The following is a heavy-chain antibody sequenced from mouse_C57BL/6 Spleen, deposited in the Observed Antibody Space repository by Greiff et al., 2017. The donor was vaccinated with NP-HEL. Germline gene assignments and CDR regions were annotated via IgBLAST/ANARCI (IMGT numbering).Heavy chain of an antibody. CDR1: GYTFTSYW. CDR2: IHPNSGST. J-gene: IGHJ2*01. CDR3: ARPLYYYGSSYFDY. V-gene: IGHV1-64*01. Sequence: QVQLKQPGAELVKPGASVKLSCKASGYTFTSYWMHWVKQRPGQGLEWIGMIHPNSGSTNYNEKFKSKATLTVDKSSSIAYMQLSSLTSEDSAVYYCARPLYYYGSSYFDYWGQGTTLTVSS. D-gene: IGHD1-1*01.